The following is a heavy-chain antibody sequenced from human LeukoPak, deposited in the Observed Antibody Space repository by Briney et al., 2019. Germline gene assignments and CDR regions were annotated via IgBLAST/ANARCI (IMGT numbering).Heavy chain of an antibody. CDR2: IIPILGIA. Sequence: SVKVSCKASGYTFTGYYMHWVRQAPGQGLEWMGRIIPILGIANYAQKFQGRVTITADKSTSTAYMELSSLRSEDTAVYYCARSYYYGSGSYYLVWFDPWGQGTLVTVSS. D-gene: IGHD3-10*01. CDR1: GYTFTGYY. J-gene: IGHJ5*02. CDR3: ARSYYYGSGSYYLVWFDP. V-gene: IGHV1-69*02.